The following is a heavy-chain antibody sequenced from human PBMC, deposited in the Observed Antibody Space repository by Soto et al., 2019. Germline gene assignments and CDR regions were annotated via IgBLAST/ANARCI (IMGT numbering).Heavy chain of an antibody. CDR2: IGTAGDT. CDR3: ARTTGNSGYDY. D-gene: IGHD5-12*01. CDR1: GFTFSSYD. V-gene: IGHV3-13*01. J-gene: IGHJ4*02. Sequence: EVQLVESGGGLVQPGGSLRLSCAASGFTFSSYDMHWVRQVTGKGLEWVSAIGTAGDTYYSGSVKGRFTISRENAKNSLYLQMNSLRDGDTAMYYCARTTGNSGYDYWGQGTLVTVSS.